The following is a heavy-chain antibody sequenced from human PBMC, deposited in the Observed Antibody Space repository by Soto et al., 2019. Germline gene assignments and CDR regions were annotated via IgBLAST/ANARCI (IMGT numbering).Heavy chain of an antibody. D-gene: IGHD2-21*01. CDR1: GFALADYN. J-gene: IGHJ4*02. Sequence: EVQLVESGGGLVQPGGSLRLSCAASGFALADYNMKWVRQAPGKGLEWVSDNSASSGDTYYAYSVKGRFTISRDNAKNSLYLQMNNLRAEDTAIYYCVRDWAYSFDYWGQGTLVTVSS. CDR2: NSASSGDT. V-gene: IGHV3-48*01. CDR3: VRDWAYSFDY.